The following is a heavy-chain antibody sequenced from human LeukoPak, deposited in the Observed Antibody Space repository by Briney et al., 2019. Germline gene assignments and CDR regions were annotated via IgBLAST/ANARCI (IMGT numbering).Heavy chain of an antibody. CDR3: ARHYASGTYYNPLGY. D-gene: IGHD3-10*01. V-gene: IGHV5-51*01. J-gene: IGHJ4*02. Sequence: GESLKISCQGSGHSFTTNWIAWVRQMPGKGLEWMGTIYPGDSDTSYSPSFRGQVTISADKSISTTYLQWSSLKASDTAMYYCARHYASGTYYNPLGYWGQGTLVTVSS. CDR2: IYPGDSDT. CDR1: GHSFTTNW.